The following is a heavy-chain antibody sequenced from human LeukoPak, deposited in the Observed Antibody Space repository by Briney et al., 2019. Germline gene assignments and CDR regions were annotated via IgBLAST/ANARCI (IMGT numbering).Heavy chain of an antibody. D-gene: IGHD3-3*01. CDR2: IYHSGST. Sequence: PSETLSLTCAVSGYSISSGYYWGWIRQPPGKGLEWIGSIYHSGSTYYSPSLKSRVTISVDTSKNQFSLKLSSVTAADTAVYYCARQITDDFWSGYLRYMDVWGKGATVTVSS. CDR1: GYSISSGYY. V-gene: IGHV4-38-2*01. J-gene: IGHJ6*03. CDR3: ARQITDDFWSGYLRYMDV.